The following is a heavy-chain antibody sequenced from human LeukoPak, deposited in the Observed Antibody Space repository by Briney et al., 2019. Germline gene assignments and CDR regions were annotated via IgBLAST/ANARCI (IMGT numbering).Heavy chain of an antibody. Sequence: PGGSLRLSCAASGFAFSNYWMHWVRQAPEKGLVWVSRINSDESSTSYADSVKGRFTISRDNSKDTLYLQMSSLRLEDTGVYYCAKEGGDGSPFDYWGQGILVTVSS. CDR1: GFAFSNYW. V-gene: IGHV3-74*01. CDR2: INSDESST. J-gene: IGHJ4*02. D-gene: IGHD5-24*01. CDR3: AKEGGDGSPFDY.